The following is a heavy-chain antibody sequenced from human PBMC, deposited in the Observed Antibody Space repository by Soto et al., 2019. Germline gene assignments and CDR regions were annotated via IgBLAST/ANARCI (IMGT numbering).Heavy chain of an antibody. CDR3: ARAQYQLLQYYYGMDV. CDR2: ISSSSSYI. Sequence: GGSLRLSCAASGFPFSSYSMNWVPPAPGKGLEWVSSISSSSSYIYYADSVKGRFTISRDNAKNSLYLQMNSLRAEDTAVYYCARAQYQLLQYYYGMDVWGQGTTVTVSS. D-gene: IGHD2-2*01. CDR1: GFPFSSYS. V-gene: IGHV3-21*01. J-gene: IGHJ6*02.